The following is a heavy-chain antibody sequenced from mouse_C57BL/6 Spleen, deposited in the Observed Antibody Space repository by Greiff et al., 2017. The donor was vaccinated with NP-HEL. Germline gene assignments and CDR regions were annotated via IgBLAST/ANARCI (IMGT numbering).Heavy chain of an antibody. Sequence: QVQLQQPGAELVKPGASVKLSCKASGYTFTSYWMHWVKQRPGQGLEWIGMIHPNSGSTNYNEKFKSKATLTVDKSSSTAYMQLSSLTSEDSAVYYCARTVVGSYWYFDVWGTGTTVTVSS. CDR3: ARTVVGSYWYFDV. CDR1: GYTFTSYW. D-gene: IGHD1-1*01. J-gene: IGHJ1*03. V-gene: IGHV1-64*01. CDR2: IHPNSGST.